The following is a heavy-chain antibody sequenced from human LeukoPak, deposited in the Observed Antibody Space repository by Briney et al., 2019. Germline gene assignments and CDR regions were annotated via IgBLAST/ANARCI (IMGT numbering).Heavy chain of an antibody. Sequence: PGGSLRLSCAASGFTFSNAWMSWVRQAPGKGLEWVGRIKSKTDGETTDYAAPVKGRFTISRDDSKNTLYLQMNSLKTEDTAVYYCTTVGGVHFDYWGQGTLVTVSS. D-gene: IGHD1-1*01. J-gene: IGHJ4*02. CDR3: TTVGGVHFDY. CDR2: IKSKTDGETT. CDR1: GFTFSNAW. V-gene: IGHV3-15*01.